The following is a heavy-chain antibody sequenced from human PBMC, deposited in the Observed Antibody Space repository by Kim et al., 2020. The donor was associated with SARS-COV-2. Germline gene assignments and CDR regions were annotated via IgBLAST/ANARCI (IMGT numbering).Heavy chain of an antibody. CDR1: GFTFSNYA. CDR3: ARELELRFYNWFDP. CDR2: ISYDGSNK. Sequence: GGSLRLSCAASGFTFSNYAMHWVRQAPGKGLEWVATISYDGSNKYYADSVKGRFTISRDNSKNTLYLRMNSLRAEDTAIYYCARELELRFYNWFDPWGQGTLVTVSS. D-gene: IGHD1-7*01. V-gene: IGHV3-30-3*01. J-gene: IGHJ5*02.